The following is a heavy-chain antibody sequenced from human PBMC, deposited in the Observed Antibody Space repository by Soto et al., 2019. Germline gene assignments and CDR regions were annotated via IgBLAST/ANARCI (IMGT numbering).Heavy chain of an antibody. CDR1: GYSFSNYW. V-gene: IGHV5-51*01. J-gene: IGHJ4*02. D-gene: IGHD3-9*01. Sequence: PGESLKISCKGSGYSFSNYWIGWVRQMPGKGLEWMGIIYPGDSDTTYSPSFQGQVTISADKSISTAYLQWSSLKASDTAMYYCARRNYDILTGYLNHFEYWGQGTQVTVSS. CDR2: IYPGDSDT. CDR3: ARRNYDILTGYLNHFEY.